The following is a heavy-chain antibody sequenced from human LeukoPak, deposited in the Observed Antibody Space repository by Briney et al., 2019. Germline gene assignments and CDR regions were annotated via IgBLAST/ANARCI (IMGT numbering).Heavy chain of an antibody. V-gene: IGHV3-7*01. Sequence: GGSLRLSCAASGFTFSGYAMSWVRQAPGKGLEWVANIKPDGSEKECVDSVKGRFTISRNNARNSLYLQMDSLRAEDTAVYYCARGVLPGVIHWSLDYWGQGALVTVSS. CDR3: ARGVLPGVIHWSLDY. J-gene: IGHJ4*02. CDR1: GFTFSGYA. CDR2: IKPDGSEK. D-gene: IGHD2-2*02.